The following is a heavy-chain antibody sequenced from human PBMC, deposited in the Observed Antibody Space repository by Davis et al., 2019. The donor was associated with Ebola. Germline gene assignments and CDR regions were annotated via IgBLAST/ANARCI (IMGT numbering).Heavy chain of an antibody. V-gene: IGHV3-53*01. CDR2: ISGSGGST. Sequence: GESLKISCAASGFTVSSNYMSWVRQAPGKGLEWVSAISGSGGSTYYADSVKGRFTISRDNAKNSLYLQMNSLRAEDTAVYYCARRSGGVWGQGTTVTVSS. J-gene: IGHJ6*02. CDR3: ARRSGGV. CDR1: GFTVSSNY. D-gene: IGHD3-3*01.